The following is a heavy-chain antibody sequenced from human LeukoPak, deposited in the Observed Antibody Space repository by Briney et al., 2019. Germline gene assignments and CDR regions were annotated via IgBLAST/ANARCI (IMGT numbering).Heavy chain of an antibody. J-gene: IGHJ6*02. CDR1: GFTFDDYA. V-gene: IGHV3-9*01. CDR3: AEVRSPYYYYYGMDV. CDR2: ISWNSGSI. Sequence: GGSLRLSCAASGFTFDDYAMHWVRQAPGKGLEWVSGISWNSGSIGYADSVKGRFTISRDNAKNSLYLQMNSLRAEDTALYYCAEVRSPYYYYYGMDVWGQGTTVTVSS.